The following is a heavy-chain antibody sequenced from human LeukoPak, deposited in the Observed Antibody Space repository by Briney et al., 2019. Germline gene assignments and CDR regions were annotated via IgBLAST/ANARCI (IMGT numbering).Heavy chain of an antibody. CDR2: IDPNSGDT. Sequence: ASVKVSCKASGYSFTGYYIHWVRQAPGQGLEWVGWIDPNSGDTNYAQKFQGRVTMTRDTSISTAYMELSRLRSDDTAVYYCARGGGSSFTRFDPWGQGTLVTVSS. D-gene: IGHD6-13*01. J-gene: IGHJ5*02. CDR3: ARGGGSSFTRFDP. V-gene: IGHV1-2*02. CDR1: GYSFTGYY.